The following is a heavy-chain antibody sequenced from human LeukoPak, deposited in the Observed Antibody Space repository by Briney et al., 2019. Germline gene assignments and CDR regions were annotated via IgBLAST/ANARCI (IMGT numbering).Heavy chain of an antibody. CDR1: GGSISSYY. Sequence: SETLSLTCTVSGGSISSYYWSWIRQPAGKGLEWIGRIYTSGSTNYNPSLKSRVTMSVDTSKNQFSLKLSSVTAADTAVYYCARDDYYYGSGSPDYWGQGTLVTVSS. J-gene: IGHJ4*02. D-gene: IGHD3-10*01. CDR3: ARDDYYYGSGSPDY. CDR2: IYTSGST. V-gene: IGHV4-4*07.